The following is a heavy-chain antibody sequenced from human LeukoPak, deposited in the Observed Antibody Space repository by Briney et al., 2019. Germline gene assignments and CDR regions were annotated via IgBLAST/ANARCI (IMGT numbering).Heavy chain of an antibody. Sequence: GESLKISCKGSGYSFTSYWIGWVRQMPGKGLEWMGINYPGDSDTRYSPSFQGQVTISADKSISTAYLQWSSLKASDTAMYYCSRRGTLTTVNADFDYGGQGTLVTVSS. CDR2: NYPGDSDT. V-gene: IGHV5-51*01. CDR1: GYSFTSYW. CDR3: SRRGTLTTVNADFDY. D-gene: IGHD4-11*01. J-gene: IGHJ4*02.